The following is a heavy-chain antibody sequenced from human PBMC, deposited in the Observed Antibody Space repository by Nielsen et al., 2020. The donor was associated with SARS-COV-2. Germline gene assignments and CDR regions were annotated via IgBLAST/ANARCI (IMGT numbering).Heavy chain of an antibody. Sequence: SGPTLVKPTQTLTLTCTFSGFSLSTSGVGVGWIRQPSGKALEWLALIYWDDDKRYSPSLKSRLTITKDTSKNQVVLTMTNMDPVDTATYYCAHRSSGWTGYYFDYWGQGTLVTVSS. V-gene: IGHV2-5*02. J-gene: IGHJ4*02. CDR2: IYWDDDK. CDR1: GFSLSTSGVG. D-gene: IGHD6-19*01. CDR3: AHRSSGWTGYYFDY.